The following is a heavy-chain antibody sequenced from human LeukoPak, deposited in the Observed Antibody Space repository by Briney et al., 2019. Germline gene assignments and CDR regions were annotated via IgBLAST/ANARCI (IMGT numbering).Heavy chain of an antibody. D-gene: IGHD6-13*01. CDR2: IVIGSGNT. Sequence: SVKVSCKASGFMFSSSAVQWVRQARGQRLEWIGWIVIGSGNTNYAQKFQERVTITRDMSTSTAYMELRSLRFEDTAVYYCAAADPTSSWYGGDYWGQGTLVTVSS. V-gene: IGHV1-58*01. CDR3: AAADPTSSWYGGDY. CDR1: GFMFSSSA. J-gene: IGHJ4*02.